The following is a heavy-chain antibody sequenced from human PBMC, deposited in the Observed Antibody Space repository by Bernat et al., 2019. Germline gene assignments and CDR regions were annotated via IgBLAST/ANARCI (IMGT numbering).Heavy chain of an antibody. CDR1: SNAW. CDR3: TTQNYYGSGSYQNPVDY. D-gene: IGHD3-10*01. J-gene: IGHJ4*02. CDR2: IKSKTDGGTT. V-gene: IGHV3-15*07. Sequence: SNAWMNWVRQAPGKGLEWVGRIKSKTDGGTTDYAAPVKGRFTISRDDSKNTLYLQMNSLKTEDTAVYYCTTQNYYGSGSYQNPVDYWGQGTLVTVSS.